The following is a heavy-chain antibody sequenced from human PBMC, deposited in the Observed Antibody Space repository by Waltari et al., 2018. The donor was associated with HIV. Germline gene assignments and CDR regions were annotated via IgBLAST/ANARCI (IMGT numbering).Heavy chain of an antibody. Sequence: QVQLVESGGGVVQPGRSLRLSCAASGFTFSSYAMNWVRQAPGKGLERVAGISEDGTNKYLAESVKGRFTISRDNSKNTLYLQMNSLRAEDTAVNYCAKEDFGAVTNPNFDYWGQGTLVTVSS. CDR3: AKEDFGAVTNPNFDY. V-gene: IGHV3-30*04. CDR2: ISEDGTNK. D-gene: IGHD3-3*01. J-gene: IGHJ4*02. CDR1: GFTFSSYA.